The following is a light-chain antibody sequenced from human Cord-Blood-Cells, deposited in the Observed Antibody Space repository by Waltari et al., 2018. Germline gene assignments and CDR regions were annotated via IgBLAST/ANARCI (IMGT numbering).Light chain of an antibody. CDR2: EAT. Sequence: PASVSGSPGQSITISCTGTSSDVGGYNYGSWYQQKPGEAAILIIQEATTLVPGIPPRFSGSGYGTDFTLTINNIESEDAAYYFCLQHDNFPSFTFGPGTKVDIK. J-gene: IGKJ3*01. V-gene: IGKV5-2*01. CDR3: LQHDNFPSFT. CDR1: SDVGGY.